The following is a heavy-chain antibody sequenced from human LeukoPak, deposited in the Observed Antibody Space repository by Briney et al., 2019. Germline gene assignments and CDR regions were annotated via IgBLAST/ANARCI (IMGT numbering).Heavy chain of an antibody. Sequence: GESLKISCKASGYSLTSYWIGWVRQMPGKGLEGMGIIYPGDSDTTYCPSFQGQVTISADKSISTAYLQWSSLTASDTAMYYCARLFILTTGWFDPWGQGTLVTVSS. CDR3: ARLFILTTGWFDP. D-gene: IGHD1-1*01. CDR1: GYSLTSYW. CDR2: IYPGDSDT. J-gene: IGHJ5*02. V-gene: IGHV5-51*01.